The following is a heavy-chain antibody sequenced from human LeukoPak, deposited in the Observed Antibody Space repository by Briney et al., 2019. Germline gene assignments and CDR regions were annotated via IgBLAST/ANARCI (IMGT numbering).Heavy chain of an antibody. V-gene: IGHV4-59*11. CDR3: ARAYLKDDYDFWSGYDAFDI. J-gene: IGHJ3*02. Sequence: SETLSLTCTVSGGSISSHYWSWIRQPPGKGLEWIGYIYYSGSTNYNPSLKSRVTISVDTSKNQFSLKLSSVTAADTAVYYCARAYLKDDYDFWSGYDAFDIWGQGTMVTVSS. CDR1: GGSISSHY. D-gene: IGHD3-3*01. CDR2: IYYSGST.